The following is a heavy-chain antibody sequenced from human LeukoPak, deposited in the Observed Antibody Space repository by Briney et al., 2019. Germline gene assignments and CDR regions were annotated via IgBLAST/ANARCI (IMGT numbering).Heavy chain of an antibody. CDR1: GGTFSSYA. CDR2: IIPIFGTA. Sequence: ASVKVSCKASGGTFSSYAISWVRQAPGQGLEWMGGIIPIFGTANYAQKFQGRVTITADESTSTAYMEPSSLRSEDTAVYYCARDLGPLLGYGMDVWGQGTTVTVSS. J-gene: IGHJ6*02. D-gene: IGHD3-16*01. V-gene: IGHV1-69*13. CDR3: ARDLGPLLGYGMDV.